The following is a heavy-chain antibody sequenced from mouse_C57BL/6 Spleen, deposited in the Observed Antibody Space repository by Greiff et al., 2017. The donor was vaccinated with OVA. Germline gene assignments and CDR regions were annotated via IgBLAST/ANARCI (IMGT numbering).Heavy chain of an antibody. Sequence: QVHVKQSGAELVRPGASVKLSCKASGYTFTDYYINWVKQRPGQGLEWIARIYPGSGNTYYNEKFKGKATLTAEKSSSTAYMQLSSLTSEDSAVYFCARTKADYGSYAMDYWGQGTSVTVSS. D-gene: IGHD1-1*01. CDR3: ARTKADYGSYAMDY. V-gene: IGHV1-76*01. CDR2: IYPGSGNT. J-gene: IGHJ4*01. CDR1: GYTFTDYY.